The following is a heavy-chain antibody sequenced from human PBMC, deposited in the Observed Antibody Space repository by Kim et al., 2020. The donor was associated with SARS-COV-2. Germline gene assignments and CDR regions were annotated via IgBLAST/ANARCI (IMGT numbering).Heavy chain of an antibody. Sequence: ASVKVSCKASGYTFTSYYMHWVRQAPGQGLEWMGIINPSGGSTSYAQKFQGRVTMTRDTSTSTVYMELSSLRSEDTAVYYCARDPIRFLESPHFDYWGQGTLVTVSS. CDR3: ARDPIRFLESPHFDY. CDR1: GYTFTSYY. V-gene: IGHV1-46*01. D-gene: IGHD3-3*01. J-gene: IGHJ4*02. CDR2: INPSGGST.